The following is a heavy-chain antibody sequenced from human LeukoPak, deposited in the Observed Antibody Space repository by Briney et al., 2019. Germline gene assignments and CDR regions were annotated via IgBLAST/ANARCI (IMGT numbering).Heavy chain of an antibody. V-gene: IGHV3-53*05. D-gene: IGHD2-2*01. CDR2: IYSGDST. J-gene: IGHJ4*02. Sequence: GGSLRLSCAASGFTVSSNYMFWVRQAPGKGLEWVSLIYSGDSTYYADSVKGRFTISRDTSKNTAYLQMNSLRAEDTAVYYCARLVVPAAYFDYWGQGTLVTVSS. CDR3: ARLVVPAAYFDY. CDR1: GFTVSSNY.